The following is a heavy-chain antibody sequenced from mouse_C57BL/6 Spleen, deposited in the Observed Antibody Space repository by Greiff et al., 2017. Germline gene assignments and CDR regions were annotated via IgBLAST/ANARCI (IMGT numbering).Heavy chain of an antibody. J-gene: IGHJ2*01. Sequence: VLLQQSGAELMKPGASVKLSCKATGYTFTGYWIEWVKQRPGHGLEWIGEILPGSGRTNYNEKFKGKATITADTSSNTAYMQLSSLTTEDSAIYYCARTSTVVATDYWGQGTTLTVSS. CDR3: ARTSTVVATDY. D-gene: IGHD1-1*01. CDR1: GYTFTGYW. CDR2: ILPGSGRT. V-gene: IGHV1-9*01.